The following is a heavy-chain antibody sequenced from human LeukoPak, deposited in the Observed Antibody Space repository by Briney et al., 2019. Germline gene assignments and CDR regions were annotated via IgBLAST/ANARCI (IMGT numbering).Heavy chain of an antibody. Sequence: SETLSLTCTVSGGSISSSSYYWGWIRQPPGKGLEWIGSIYYSGSTYYNPSLKSRVTISVDTSKNQFPLKLSSVTAADTAVYYCASSYYYEPGSFSYWGQGTLVTVSS. CDR1: GGSISSSSYY. J-gene: IGHJ4*02. D-gene: IGHD3-22*01. V-gene: IGHV4-39*06. CDR3: ASSYYYEPGSFSY. CDR2: IYYSGST.